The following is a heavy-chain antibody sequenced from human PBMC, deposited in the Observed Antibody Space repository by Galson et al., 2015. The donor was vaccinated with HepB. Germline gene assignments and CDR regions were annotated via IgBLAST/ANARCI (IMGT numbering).Heavy chain of an antibody. Sequence: QSGAEVKKPGESLRISCKGSGYNFASYWITWVRQMPGKGLEWMGRIDPADSYTNYSPSFQGHVTISADKSISTAYLQWSSLKASDTAMYYCATFSSTVTTGASVDYRGQGTLVTVSS. V-gene: IGHV5-10-1*01. D-gene: IGHD4-17*01. J-gene: IGHJ4*02. CDR3: ATFSSTVTTGASVDY. CDR2: IDPADSYT. CDR1: GYNFASYW.